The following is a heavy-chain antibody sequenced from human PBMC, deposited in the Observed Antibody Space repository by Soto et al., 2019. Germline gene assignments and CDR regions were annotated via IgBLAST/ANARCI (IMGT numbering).Heavy chain of an antibody. CDR3: ARVSDCSGGGCYSSFDY. CDR2: IIPVFGTP. CDR1: GGTLSRYA. V-gene: IGHV1-69*13. Sequence: SVKVSCKASGGTLSRYAISWVRLAPGQGLEWMGGIIPVFGTPKYAQKFQGRVTITADESTSTAYMGLRSLRSEDTAVYYCARVSDCSGGGCYSSFDYWGQGTLVTVSS. J-gene: IGHJ4*02. D-gene: IGHD2-15*01.